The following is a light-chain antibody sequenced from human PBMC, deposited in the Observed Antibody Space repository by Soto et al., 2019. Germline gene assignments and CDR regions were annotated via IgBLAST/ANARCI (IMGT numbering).Light chain of an antibody. CDR1: SSDIGDYNY. CDR3: SSHTSTSTWV. Sequence: QSALTQPASVSGSPGQSITISCTGTSSDIGDYNYVSWYQQHPGKAPKLIIFEVGDRPSGVSNRFSGSKSGYTASLTISGLQAEDEADYYCSSHTSTSTWVFGAVTKLTVL. V-gene: IGLV2-14*01. J-gene: IGLJ3*02. CDR2: EVG.